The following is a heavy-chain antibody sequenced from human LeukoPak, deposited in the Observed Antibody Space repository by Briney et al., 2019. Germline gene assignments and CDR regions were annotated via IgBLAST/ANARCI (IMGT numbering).Heavy chain of an antibody. D-gene: IGHD1-26*01. V-gene: IGHV3-21*01. CDR3: ARIGQGGATDFDY. CDR1: GFTFSSYS. Sequence: GGSLRLSCAGSGFTFSSYSMNWVRQAPGKGLEWVSSISSSSSYIYYADSVKGRFTISRDNAKNSLYLQMNSLRAEDTAVYYCARIGQGGATDFDYWGQGTLVTVSS. J-gene: IGHJ4*02. CDR2: ISSSSSYI.